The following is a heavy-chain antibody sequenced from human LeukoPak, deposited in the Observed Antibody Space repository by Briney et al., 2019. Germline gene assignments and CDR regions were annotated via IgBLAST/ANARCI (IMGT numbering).Heavy chain of an antibody. CDR2: ISYSGST. V-gene: IGHV4-59*01. J-gene: IGHJ5*02. Sequence: SETLSLTCTVSGGSISSYYWSWIRQPPGKGLEWIGYISYSGSTNFNPSLKSRVTISIDTSKNQFSLKLSSVTAADTAVYYCAREGTAGTNLNWFDPWGQGTLVTVSS. CDR1: GGSISSYY. D-gene: IGHD1-1*01. CDR3: AREGTAGTNLNWFDP.